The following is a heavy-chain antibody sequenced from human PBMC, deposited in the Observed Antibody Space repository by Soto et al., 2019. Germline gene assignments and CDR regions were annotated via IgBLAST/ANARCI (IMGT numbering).Heavy chain of an antibody. D-gene: IGHD3-22*01. CDR2: IIPIFGAP. CDR1: GGAFSTSG. Sequence: QVHLVQSGAEMKQPGSSVRVSCEASGGAFSTSGIGWVRQAPGQGLEWMGGIIPIFGAPNYAQRFQGRVTISADESTSTASLEMRILKSEDTATYDCARVPRSGWAHGAFAVLGPGTVIIVSS. CDR3: ARVPRSGWAHGAFAV. J-gene: IGHJ3*01. V-gene: IGHV1-69*01.